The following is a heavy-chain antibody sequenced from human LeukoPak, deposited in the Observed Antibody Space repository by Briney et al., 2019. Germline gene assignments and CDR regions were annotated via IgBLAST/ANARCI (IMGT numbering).Heavy chain of an antibody. D-gene: IGHD4-17*01. V-gene: IGHV4-31*03. CDR2: IYYSGAT. Sequence: RASETLSLTCTVSGGSISSAGYYWGWIRQHPGKGLEWMGYIYYSGATYYTPSLKSRLTMSVDTSYKQFSLRLSSVTAADTAVYFCVRARGDSDVGYVDPFKVSYYYGMDVWGQGTTVIVSS. CDR3: VRARGDSDVGYVDPFKVSYYYGMDV. J-gene: IGHJ6*02. CDR1: GGSISSAGYY.